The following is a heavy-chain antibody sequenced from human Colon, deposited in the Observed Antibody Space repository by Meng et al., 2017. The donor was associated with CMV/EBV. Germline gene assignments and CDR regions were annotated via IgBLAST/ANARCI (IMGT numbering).Heavy chain of an antibody. D-gene: IGHD5-18*01. CDR3: TKGELQPYYYYGVDV. J-gene: IGHJ6*02. CDR1: GFTFDDYT. CDR2: ISWDGSSK. Sequence: GGSLRLSCAASGFTFDDYTMNWVRQAPGKGLEWVAVISWDGSSKTYADSVRGRFTVSRDNSNNSLVLQLNSLRTEDTALYYCTKGELQPYYYYGVDVWGQGITVTVSS. V-gene: IGHV3-43*01.